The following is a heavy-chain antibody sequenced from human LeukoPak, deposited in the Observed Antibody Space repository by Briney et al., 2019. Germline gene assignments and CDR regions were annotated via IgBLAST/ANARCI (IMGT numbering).Heavy chain of an antibody. V-gene: IGHV4-61*01. CDR3: ARALDSSGYYPDY. CDR2: IYYSGST. Sequence: PSETLSLTCTVSGGSVSSGSYYWSWIRQPPGKGLEWIGYIYYSGSTNYNPSLKSRVTISVDTSKNQFSLKLSSVTVADTAVYYCARALDSSGYYPDYWGQGTLVTVSS. D-gene: IGHD3-22*01. CDR1: GGSVSSGSYY. J-gene: IGHJ4*02.